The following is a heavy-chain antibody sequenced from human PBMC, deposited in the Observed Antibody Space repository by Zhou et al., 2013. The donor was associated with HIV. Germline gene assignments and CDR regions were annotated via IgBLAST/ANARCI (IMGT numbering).Heavy chain of an antibody. V-gene: IGHV1-18*01. CDR3: ARAGSAMDWFDP. D-gene: IGHD2-2*01. CDR1: GYTFSSYG. Sequence: QVQLVQSGAEVKKPGASVKVSCKASGYTFSSYGISWVRQAPGQGLEWMGWISAYNGNTNYAQKLQGRVTITADESTSTAYMELSSLRSEDTAVYYCARAGSAMDWFDPWGQGTLVTVSS. CDR2: ISAYNGNT. J-gene: IGHJ5*02.